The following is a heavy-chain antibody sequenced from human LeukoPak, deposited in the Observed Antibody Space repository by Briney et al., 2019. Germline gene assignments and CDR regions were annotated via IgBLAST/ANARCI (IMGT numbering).Heavy chain of an antibody. D-gene: IGHD4-17*01. V-gene: IGHV3-53*01. CDR1: GFTVSSNY. Sequence: PGGSLGLSCAASGFTVSSNYMSWVRQAPGKGLEWVSVIYSGGSTYYADSVKGRFTISRDNSKNTLYLQMNSLRAEDTAVYYCARVKDYGDYGFDYWGQGTLVTVSS. CDR2: IYSGGST. CDR3: ARVKDYGDYGFDY. J-gene: IGHJ4*02.